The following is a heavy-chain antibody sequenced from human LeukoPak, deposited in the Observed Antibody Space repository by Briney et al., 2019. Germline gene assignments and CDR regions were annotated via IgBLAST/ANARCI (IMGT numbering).Heavy chain of an antibody. D-gene: IGHD2-8*01. CDR3: ARVVVLMVYAIKYYYGMDV. J-gene: IGHJ6*02. CDR2: INHSGST. Sequence: SETLSLTCAVYGGSFSGYYWSWIRQPPGKGLEWIGEINHSGSTNYNPSLKSRVTISVDTSKNQFSLKLSSVTAADTAVSYCARVVVLMVYAIKYYYGMDVWGQGTTVTVSS. V-gene: IGHV4-34*01. CDR1: GGSFSGYY.